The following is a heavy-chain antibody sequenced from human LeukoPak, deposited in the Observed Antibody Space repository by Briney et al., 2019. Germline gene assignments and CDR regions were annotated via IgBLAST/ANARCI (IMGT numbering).Heavy chain of an antibody. V-gene: IGHV4-39*01. CDR3: ARSQYSSTPEGAFDI. CDR2: IYYSGST. J-gene: IGHJ3*02. D-gene: IGHD6-13*01. CDR1: GGAISSSSYY. Sequence: SETLSLTCTVSGGAISSSSYYWGWIRQPPEKGLEWIGSIYYSGSTYYNPSLKSRVTISVDTSKNQFSLKLSSVTAADTAVYYCARSQYSSTPEGAFDIWGQGTMVTVSS.